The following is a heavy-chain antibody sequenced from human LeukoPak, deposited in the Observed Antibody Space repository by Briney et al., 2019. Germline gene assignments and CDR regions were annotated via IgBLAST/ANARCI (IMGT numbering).Heavy chain of an antibody. CDR1: GYSISSGYY. CDR2: IYHSGST. J-gene: IGHJ6*03. CDR3: ARHPESYYYYMDV. Sequence: SETLSLTCTVSGYSISSGYYWGWIRQPPGKGLEWIGSIYHSGSTYYNPSLKSRVTISVDTSKNQFSLKLSSVTAADTAVYYCARHPESYYYYMDVWGTGTTVTISS. V-gene: IGHV4-38-2*02.